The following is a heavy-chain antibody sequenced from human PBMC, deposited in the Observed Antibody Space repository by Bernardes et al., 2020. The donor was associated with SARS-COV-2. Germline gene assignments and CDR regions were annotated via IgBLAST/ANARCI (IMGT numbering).Heavy chain of an antibody. CDR3: VRGNVATRGYYYGMDV. D-gene: IGHD6-6*01. V-gene: IGHV3-33*01. CDR2: IWFDGTKK. J-gene: IGHJ6*02. CDR1: GFSISDYG. Sequence: GSLRLSCAVSGFSISDYGMHWVRQAPGKGLEWVAFIWFDGTKKYYADSVKGRFTISRDSSKNTLYLQMNSLRAEDTAVYYCVRGNVATRGYYYGMDVWGRGTTVTVSS.